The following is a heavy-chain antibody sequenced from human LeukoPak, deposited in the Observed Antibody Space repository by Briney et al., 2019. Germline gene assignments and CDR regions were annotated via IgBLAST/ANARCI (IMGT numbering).Heavy chain of an antibody. Sequence: GGSLRLSCAASGFTFSSYSMNWVRQAPGKGLEWVSSISSSSSYIYYADSVKGRFTISRDNSKNTLYLQMNSLRAEDTAVYYCASQYCSGGSCYSYYYYGMDVWGQGTTVTVSS. J-gene: IGHJ6*02. D-gene: IGHD2-15*01. CDR3: ASQYCSGGSCYSYYYYGMDV. V-gene: IGHV3-21*04. CDR1: GFTFSSYS. CDR2: ISSSSSYI.